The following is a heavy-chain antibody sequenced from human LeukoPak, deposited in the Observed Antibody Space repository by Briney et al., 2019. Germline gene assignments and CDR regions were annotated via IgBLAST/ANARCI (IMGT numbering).Heavy chain of an antibody. J-gene: IGHJ6*02. Sequence: SETLSLTCAVYGGSFSGYYWSWIRQPPGKGLEWIGEINHSGSTNYNPSLKSRVTISVDTSKNQFSLKLSSVTAADTAVYYCATQMATRFGYYYYGMDVWGQGTTVTVSS. V-gene: IGHV4-34*01. CDR1: GGSFSGYY. CDR2: INHSGST. CDR3: ATQMATRFGYYYYGMDV. D-gene: IGHD5-24*01.